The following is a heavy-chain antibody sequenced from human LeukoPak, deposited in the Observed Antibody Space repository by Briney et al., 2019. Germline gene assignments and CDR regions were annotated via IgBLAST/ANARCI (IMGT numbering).Heavy chain of an antibody. V-gene: IGHV4-4*02. CDR3: ARSFYNTGGWFDP. CDR2: IYHSGST. Sequence: PSGTLSLTCAVSGGSISSSNWWSWVRQPPGKGLEWIGEIYHSGSTNYNPSLKSRVTISVDKSKNQFSLKLSSVTDADTAMYYCARSFYNTGGWFDPWGQGTLVTVSS. J-gene: IGHJ5*02. CDR1: GGSISSSNW. D-gene: IGHD5-24*01.